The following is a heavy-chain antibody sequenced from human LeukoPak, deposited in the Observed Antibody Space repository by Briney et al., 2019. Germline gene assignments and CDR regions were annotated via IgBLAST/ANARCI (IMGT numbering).Heavy chain of an antibody. V-gene: IGHV3-23*01. CDR2: ISSSGGST. D-gene: IGHD2-15*01. CDR1: GFTFSSYA. J-gene: IGHJ4*02. CDR3: AKDQGSTEVVAAIPDYFDY. Sequence: GGSLRLSCAASGFTFSSYAMSWVRQAPGKGLEWVSAISSSGGSTYYADSVKGRFTISRDNSKNTLYLQMNSLRAEDTAVYYCAKDQGSTEVVAAIPDYFDYWGQGTLVTVSS.